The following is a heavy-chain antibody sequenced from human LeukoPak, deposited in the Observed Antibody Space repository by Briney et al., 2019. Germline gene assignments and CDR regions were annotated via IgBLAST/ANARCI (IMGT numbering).Heavy chain of an antibody. CDR1: GGSISSGSYY. D-gene: IGHD3-10*01. Sequence: SETLSLTCTVSGGSISSGSYYWSWIRQPAGKGLEWIGRIYTSGSTNYNPSLKSRVTMSVDTSKNQFSLKLSSVTAADTAVYYCAREYGSGNYYWSHRSGLQKYFDYWGQGTLVSVSS. CDR2: IYTSGST. J-gene: IGHJ4*02. CDR3: AREYGSGNYYWSHRSGLQKYFDY. V-gene: IGHV4-61*02.